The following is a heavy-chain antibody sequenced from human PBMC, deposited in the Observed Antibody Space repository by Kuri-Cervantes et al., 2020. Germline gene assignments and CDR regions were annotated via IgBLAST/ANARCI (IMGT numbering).Heavy chain of an antibody. CDR2: ITPFNGNT. Sequence: ASVKVSCKASGYIFASYGISWMRQAPGQALEWMGWITPFNGNTNYAQKFQDRVTITRDRSMSTAYMELRSLRSDDTAVYYCARDLRKGTWIQLWSTDYYYMDVWGKGTTVTVSS. V-gene: IGHV1-18*01. CDR3: ARDLRKGTWIQLWSTDYYYMDV. D-gene: IGHD5-18*01. J-gene: IGHJ6*03. CDR1: GYIFASYG.